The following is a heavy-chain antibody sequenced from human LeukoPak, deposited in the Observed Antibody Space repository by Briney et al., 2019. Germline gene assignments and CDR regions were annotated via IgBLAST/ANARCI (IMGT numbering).Heavy chain of an antibody. CDR1: GFTFNNFA. CDR3: ARGSDYYYDSSSVDF. D-gene: IGHD3-22*01. CDR2: ISRSGSYI. V-gene: IGHV3-21*01. Sequence: TGGSLRLSCAASGFTFNNFAMNWVSQAPGKGLEWVSSISRSGSYIYYAKSVRGRFTVSRDNAQNSLYLQMNSLRAEDTAVYYCARGSDYYYDSSSVDFWGQGTLVTVSS. J-gene: IGHJ4*02.